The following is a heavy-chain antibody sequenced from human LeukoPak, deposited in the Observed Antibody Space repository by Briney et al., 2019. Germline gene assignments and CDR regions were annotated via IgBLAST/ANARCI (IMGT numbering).Heavy chain of an antibody. Sequence: SETLSLTCTVSGGSISSSSYYWGWIRQPPGKGLEWIGSIYYSGSTYYNPSLKSRVTISVDTSKNQFSLKLSSVTAADTVVYYCARRNWNYENWFDPWGQGTLVTVSS. V-gene: IGHV4-39*01. CDR1: GGSISSSSYY. CDR2: IYYSGST. CDR3: ARRNWNYENWFDP. J-gene: IGHJ5*02. D-gene: IGHD1-7*01.